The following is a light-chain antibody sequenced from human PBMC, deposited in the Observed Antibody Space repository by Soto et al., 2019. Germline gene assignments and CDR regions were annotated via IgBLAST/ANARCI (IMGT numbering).Light chain of an antibody. CDR3: LLYYGGAVV. CDR1: TGTVTSGHY. CDR2: STD. V-gene: IGLV7-43*01. J-gene: IGLJ2*01. Sequence: QAVVTQEPSLTVSPGGTVTLTCASSTGTVTSGHYPNWLQQKPGQAPRALIYSTDTRHSWTPARFSGSLLGGKAALTLSGVRPEEEADYYCLLYYGGAVVFGGGTKVT.